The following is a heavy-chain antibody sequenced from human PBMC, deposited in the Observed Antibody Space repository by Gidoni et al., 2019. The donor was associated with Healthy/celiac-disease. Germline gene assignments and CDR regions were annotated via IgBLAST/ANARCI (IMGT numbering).Heavy chain of an antibody. J-gene: IGHJ4*02. CDR2: IKSKSDGGTT. CDR1: RFPFSNAW. D-gene: IGHD3-10*01. Sequence: EVQLVESGGGLVKPGGSLRLSCAASRFPFSNAWMNWVRQAPGKGLEWVGLIKSKSDGGTTDYAAPVKGRFTISRDDSKNTLYLQMNSLKTEDTAVYYCTTDRGVGGYYGLWDWDYWGQGTLVTVSS. V-gene: IGHV3-15*01. CDR3: TTDRGVGGYYGLWDWDY.